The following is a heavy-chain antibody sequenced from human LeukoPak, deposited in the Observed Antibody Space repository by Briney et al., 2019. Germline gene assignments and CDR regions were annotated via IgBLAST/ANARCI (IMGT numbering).Heavy chain of an antibody. J-gene: IGHJ5*02. CDR3: ARVHGDYGWFDP. V-gene: IGHV4-34*01. CDR2: INHSGST. CDR1: GGSFSGYY. Sequence: SETLSLTCAVYGGSFSGYYWSWIRQPPGKGLEWIGEINHSGSTNYNPSLKSRVTISVDTSKNQFSLKLGSVTAADTAVYYCARVHGDYGWFDPWGQGTLVTVSS. D-gene: IGHD4-17*01.